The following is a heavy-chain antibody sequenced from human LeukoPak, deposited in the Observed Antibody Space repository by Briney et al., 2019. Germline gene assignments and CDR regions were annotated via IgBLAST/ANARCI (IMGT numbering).Heavy chain of an antibody. CDR3: VKDRSIAAPNNDFFDS. CDR2: ISSNGATT. V-gene: IGHV3-64D*06. CDR1: GFTFNRFY. Sequence: GGSLRLSCSASGFTFNRFYLHWVRQAPGKGLEFVSHISSNGATTYYADSVKGRFTISRDNSKNTLYPQMSSLGADDTAVYYCVKDRSIAAPNNDFFDSWGQGALVTVSS. J-gene: IGHJ4*02. D-gene: IGHD6-6*01.